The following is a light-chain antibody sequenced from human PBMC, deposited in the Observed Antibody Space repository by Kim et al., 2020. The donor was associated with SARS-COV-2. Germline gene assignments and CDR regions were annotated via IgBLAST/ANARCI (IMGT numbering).Light chain of an antibody. CDR3: CSYAGSYTWV. CDR1: SSDVGGHTY. Sequence: SVTISCPGTSSDVGGHTYVSAYQQHPGKAPKLMIYDVTKRPLGVPHRFSGSKSGNTASLTISGLQTEDEADYSCCSYAGSYTWVFGGGTQLTVL. V-gene: IGLV2-11*03. CDR2: DVT. J-gene: IGLJ3*02.